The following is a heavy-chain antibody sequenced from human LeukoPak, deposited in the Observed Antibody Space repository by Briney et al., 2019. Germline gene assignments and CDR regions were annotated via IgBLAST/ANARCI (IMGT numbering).Heavy chain of an antibody. CDR3: ARDRMQWLHSDF. J-gene: IGHJ4*02. D-gene: IGHD6-19*01. Sequence: PSETLSLTCTVSGGSISSYYWSCIRQHPGKGLEWIGYIYYSGSTNYNPSLKSRVTISVDTSKNQFSLRLSSVTAADTAVYYCARDRMQWLHSDFWGQGTLVTVSS. CDR1: GGSISSYY. V-gene: IGHV4-59*12. CDR2: IYYSGST.